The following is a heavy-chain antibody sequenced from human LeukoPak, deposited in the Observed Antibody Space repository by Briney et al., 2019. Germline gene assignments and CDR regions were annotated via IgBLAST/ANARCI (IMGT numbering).Heavy chain of an antibody. CDR1: GFTFSSYW. Sequence: GGSLRLSCAASGFTFSSYWMHWVRQAPGKGLVWVSRINSDGSSTSYADSVKGRFTISGDNAKNTLYLQMNSLRAEDTAVYYCARSYGAGRFDYWGQGTLVTVSS. CDR3: ARSYGAGRFDY. J-gene: IGHJ4*02. V-gene: IGHV3-74*01. CDR2: INSDGSST. D-gene: IGHD1-26*01.